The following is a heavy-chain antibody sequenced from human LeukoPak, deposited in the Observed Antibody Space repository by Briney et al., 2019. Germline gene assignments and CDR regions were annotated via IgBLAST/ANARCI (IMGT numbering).Heavy chain of an antibody. J-gene: IGHJ4*02. CDR2: VSSGGST. CDR3: ARDDYYHSSGLDY. D-gene: IGHD3-22*01. V-gene: IGHV3-66*01. Sequence: PGGSLRLSCAPSGLTVSGNYMTWVRQAPGKGLEWLSVVSSGGSTYYADSVKGRFTISRDNSKNTLYLQMNSLRAEDTAVYYCARDDYYHSSGLDYWGQGTLVTVSS. CDR1: GLTVSGNY.